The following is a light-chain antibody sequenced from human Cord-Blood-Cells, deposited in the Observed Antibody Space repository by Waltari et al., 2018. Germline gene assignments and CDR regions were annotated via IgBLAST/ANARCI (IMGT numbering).Light chain of an antibody. Sequence: QSVLTQPPSVSEAPRQRVTISCSGSSSNIGNNAVNWYQQRPGKAPKLLIYYDDLLPAGVSERGSGSKSGTAASLAISGRQSEDEADYYCAAWDDSLNGVVFGGGTKLTVL. CDR2: YDD. V-gene: IGLV1-36*01. CDR3: AAWDDSLNGVV. J-gene: IGLJ2*01. CDR1: SSNIGNNA.